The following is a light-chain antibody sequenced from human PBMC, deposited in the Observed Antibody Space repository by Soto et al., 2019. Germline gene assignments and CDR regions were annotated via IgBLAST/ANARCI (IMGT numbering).Light chain of an antibody. CDR3: QQYGSSPL. V-gene: IGKV3-20*01. CDR1: QSVNSN. CDR2: GAS. J-gene: IGKJ1*01. Sequence: ETVMTQSPATLSVSPGERATLSCRASQSVNSNLAWYQQKLGQAPRVLIYGASTRATGIPDRFSGSGSGTDFTLTISRLEPEDFVVYYCQQYGSSPLFGQGTKVDIK.